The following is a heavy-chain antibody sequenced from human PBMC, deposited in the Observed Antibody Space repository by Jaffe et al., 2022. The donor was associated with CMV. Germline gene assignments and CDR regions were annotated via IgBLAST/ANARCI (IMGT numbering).Heavy chain of an antibody. Sequence: QVQLVQSGAEVKKPGASVKVSCKASGYTFTSYYMHWVRQAPGQGLEWMGIINPSGGSTSYAQKFQGRVTMTRDTSTSTVYMELSSLRSEDTAVYYCARAWKGDSSGQPGGIYYYMDVWGKGTTVTVSS. J-gene: IGHJ6*03. D-gene: IGHD3-22*01. CDR1: GYTFTSYY. V-gene: IGHV1-46*01. CDR2: INPSGGST. CDR3: ARAWKGDSSGQPGGIYYYMDV.